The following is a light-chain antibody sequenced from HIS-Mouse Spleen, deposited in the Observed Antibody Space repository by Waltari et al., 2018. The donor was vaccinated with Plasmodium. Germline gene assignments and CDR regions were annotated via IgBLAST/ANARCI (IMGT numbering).Light chain of an antibody. CDR2: LNSDGSH. Sequence: QLVLTQSPSASASLGASVKPTCTLSRGPSSSAIAVPQQQPEKGPRYLMKLNSDGSHSKGDGIPDRFSGSSSGAERYLTISSLQSEDEADYYCQTWGTGMGVFGGGTKLTVL. J-gene: IGLJ2*01. CDR1: RGPSSSA. V-gene: IGLV4-69*01. CDR3: QTWGTGMGV.